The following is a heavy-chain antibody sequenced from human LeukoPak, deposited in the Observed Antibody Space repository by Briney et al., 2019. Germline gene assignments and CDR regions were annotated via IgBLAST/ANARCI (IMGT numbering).Heavy chain of an antibody. CDR2: INSDGSIT. CDR1: GFTFSSYW. D-gene: IGHD2-15*01. V-gene: IGHV3-74*01. Sequence: GGSLRLSCAASGFTFSSYWMHWVRQAPGKGLVWVSRINSDGSITSYADSVKGRFTISRDNAKNTLYLQMNSLRVEDTAVYYCARDASRCSGGSCYDPSFDYWGQGTLVTVSS. CDR3: ARDASRCSGGSCYDPSFDY. J-gene: IGHJ4*02.